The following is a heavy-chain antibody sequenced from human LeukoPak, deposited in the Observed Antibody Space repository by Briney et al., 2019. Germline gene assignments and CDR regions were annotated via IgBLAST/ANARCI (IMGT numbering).Heavy chain of an antibody. D-gene: IGHD1-26*01. CDR3: VRDPVGGSTIFDC. V-gene: IGHV6-1*01. Sequence: SQTLSLTCVISGDSVSSNSAAWNWIRQSPSRGLELLGRTYYRSKWYYDYSVAVKSRVTTNPDTSKNQFSLQLSSVTPEDTAVYYCVRDPVGGSTIFDCWGQGTLVTVSS. CDR2: TYYRSKWYY. CDR1: GDSVSSNSAA. J-gene: IGHJ4*02.